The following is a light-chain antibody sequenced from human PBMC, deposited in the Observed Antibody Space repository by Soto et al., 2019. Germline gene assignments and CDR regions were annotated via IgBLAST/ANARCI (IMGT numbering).Light chain of an antibody. J-gene: IGKJ1*01. V-gene: IGKV3-20*01. CDR1: QSVSRDY. CDR3: QQYGSSPLT. CDR2: GAS. Sequence: EIVLTQSPGTLSLSPGERATLSCRASQSVSRDYLAWYQQKPGQAPRLLIYGASSRATGIPDRFSGSGSATDFTLTINRLEPEDFAVYYCQQYGSSPLTFGQGAKVEIK.